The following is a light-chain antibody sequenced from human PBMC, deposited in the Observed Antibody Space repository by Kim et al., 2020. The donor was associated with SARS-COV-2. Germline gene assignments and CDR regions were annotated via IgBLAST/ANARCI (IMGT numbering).Light chain of an antibody. CDR3: QSYNRDNVL. CDR1: SGXXDEXC. V-gene: IGLV6-57*03. J-gene: IGLJ2*01. CDR2: EDD. Sequence: TVTLPCNXSSGXXDEXCGQXXQQXXXGVPTTXIYEDDQRPSGVSDRFSGXIDNSSNSASLTISGLRTXDEADYYCQSYNRDNVLFGGGTQLTXL.